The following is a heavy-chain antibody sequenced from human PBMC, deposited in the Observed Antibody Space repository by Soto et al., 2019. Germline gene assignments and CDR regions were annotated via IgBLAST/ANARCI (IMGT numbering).Heavy chain of an antibody. CDR3: ASGGVYGDYDWYFEL. J-gene: IGHJ2*01. CDR1: GGSIKDNY. V-gene: IGHV4-59*07. CDR2: IYHSGNT. Sequence: QVQLQEAGPGMVRPSDILSLTCAVSGGSIKDNYWNWIRQSPGTGLEWIGYIYHSGNTNYNPSLKGRVTLSLDTSNNQVSLNLHSVAAADTAVYYCASGGVYGDYDWYFELWGHGTLVTVSS. D-gene: IGHD4-17*01.